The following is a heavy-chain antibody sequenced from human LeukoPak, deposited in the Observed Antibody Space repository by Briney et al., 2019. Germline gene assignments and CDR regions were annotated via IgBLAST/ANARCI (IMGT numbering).Heavy chain of an antibody. J-gene: IGHJ3*02. D-gene: IGHD3-22*01. CDR2: IYYSGST. Sequence: SETLSLTCTVSGGSISSYYWSWIRQPPGKGLEWIGYIYYSGSTNYNPSLKSRVTISADTSKNQFSLRLSSVTAADTAVYYCARDPYYYDSSGSRAFDIWGQGTMVTVSS. CDR3: ARDPYYYDSSGSRAFDI. CDR1: GGSISSYY. V-gene: IGHV4-59*12.